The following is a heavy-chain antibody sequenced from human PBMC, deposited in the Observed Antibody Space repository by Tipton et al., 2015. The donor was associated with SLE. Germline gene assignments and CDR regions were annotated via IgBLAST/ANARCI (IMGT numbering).Heavy chain of an antibody. J-gene: IGHJ4*02. Sequence: TLSLTCTVSGGSISSHYWSWIRQSPGRGLEWIGYIHHSGSTKYSPSLESRVTISADTSKNQFSLRLTSVTAADTAVYYCARDQVGMGDFGSWGPGTLVTVSS. CDR2: IHHSGST. CDR3: ARDQVGMGDFGS. D-gene: IGHD2-21*01. V-gene: IGHV4-59*11. CDR1: GGSISSHY.